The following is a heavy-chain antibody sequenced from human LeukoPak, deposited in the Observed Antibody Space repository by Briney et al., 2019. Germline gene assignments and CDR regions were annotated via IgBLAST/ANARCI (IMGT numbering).Heavy chain of an antibody. V-gene: IGHV4-30-2*01. CDR2: IYHSGST. CDR1: SGSISSGGYS. CDR3: ARVAYDSSGYYSYYFDY. J-gene: IGHJ4*02. Sequence: SETLSLTCAVSSGSISSGGYSWSWIRQPPGKGLEWIGYIYHSGSTYYNPSLKSRVTISVDRSKNQFSLKLSSVTAADTAVYYCARVAYDSSGYYSYYFDYWGQGTLVTVSS. D-gene: IGHD3-22*01.